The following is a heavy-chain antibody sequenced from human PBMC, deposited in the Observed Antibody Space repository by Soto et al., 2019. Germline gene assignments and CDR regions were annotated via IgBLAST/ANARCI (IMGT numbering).Heavy chain of an antibody. V-gene: IGHV1-69*12. CDR2: IIPIFGTA. CDR3: ARRYCSGDSCYYYGMDV. D-gene: IGHD2-15*01. J-gene: IGHJ6*02. CDR1: GGTLSSYA. Sequence: QVQLVQSGAEVKKPGSSVKVSCKASGGTLSSYAIRWVRQAPGQGLEWMGGIIPIFGTANYAQKFQGRVTITADESTSTAYMELSSLRSEDTVVYYCARRYCSGDSCYYYGMDVWGQGTTVTVSS.